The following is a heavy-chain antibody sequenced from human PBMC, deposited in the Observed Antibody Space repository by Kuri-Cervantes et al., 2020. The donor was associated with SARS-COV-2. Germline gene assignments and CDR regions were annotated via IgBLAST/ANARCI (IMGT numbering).Heavy chain of an antibody. CDR1: EGTFSNYV. J-gene: IGHJ4*02. CDR3: ARDRDYYDSGGY. Sequence: SVKVSCKAAEGTFSNYVISWVRQAPGQGLEWMGGITPIFSTTNYAQNFQGRVTIIADKSTTTPYMEVSSLRSEDSAVYYCARDRDYYDSGGYWGQGTLVTVSS. D-gene: IGHD3-22*01. V-gene: IGHV1-69*06. CDR2: ITPIFSTT.